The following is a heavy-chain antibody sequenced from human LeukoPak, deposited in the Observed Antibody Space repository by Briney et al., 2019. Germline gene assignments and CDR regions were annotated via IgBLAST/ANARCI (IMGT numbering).Heavy chain of an antibody. J-gene: IGHJ5*02. Sequence: PSETLSLTCDVSGVSINTCCYYWTWIRQPPGKGLEWIGYKYYSGSTRYNSSLRSRLTISLDSSKNQFSLRLTSVTAADTAVYYCARGDCSSTSCYTRRYWFDPWGQGTLVTVSS. D-gene: IGHD2-2*02. V-gene: IGHV4-61*01. CDR2: KYYSGST. CDR3: ARGDCSSTSCYTRRYWFDP. CDR1: GVSINTCCYY.